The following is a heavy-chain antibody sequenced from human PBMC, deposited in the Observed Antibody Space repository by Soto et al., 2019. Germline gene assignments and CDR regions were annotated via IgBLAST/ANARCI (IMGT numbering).Heavy chain of an antibody. Sequence: RASVKVSCKASGYTFTSYGISWVRQAPGQGLEWMGWISAYNGNTNYAQKLQGRVTMTTDTSTSTAYMELRSLRSDDTAVYYCAGCVEGSTSCYNWFDPWGQGTLVTVSS. V-gene: IGHV1-18*01. D-gene: IGHD2-2*01. J-gene: IGHJ5*02. CDR3: AGCVEGSTSCYNWFDP. CDR2: ISAYNGNT. CDR1: GYTFTSYG.